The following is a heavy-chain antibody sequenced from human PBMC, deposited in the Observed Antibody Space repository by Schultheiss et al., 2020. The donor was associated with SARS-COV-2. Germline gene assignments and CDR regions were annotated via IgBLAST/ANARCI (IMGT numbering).Heavy chain of an antibody. CDR3: ARDQTPRRRYYFDY. D-gene: IGHD4-17*01. J-gene: IGHJ4*02. Sequence: GGSLRLSCAASGFTFSSYAMSWVRQAPGKGLVWVSRINSDGSSTSYADSVKGRFTISRDNAKNSLYLQMNSLRAEDTAVYYCARDQTPRRRYYFDYWGQGTLVTVSS. V-gene: IGHV3-74*01. CDR1: GFTFSSYA. CDR2: INSDGSST.